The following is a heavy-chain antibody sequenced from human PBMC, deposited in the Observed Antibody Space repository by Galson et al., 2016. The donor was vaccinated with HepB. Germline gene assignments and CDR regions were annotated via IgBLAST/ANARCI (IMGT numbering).Heavy chain of an antibody. CDR3: ANRRSPNYFVSGSGNFDY. CDR2: IYWDNDK. V-gene: IGHV2-5*02. J-gene: IGHJ4*02. CDR1: GFSVSTSGVG. Sequence: PALVKPTQTLTLTCTLSGFSVSTSGVGVGWIRQPPGKALEWLALIYWDNDKRYRPSLKSRLTISRDTSKNQVVLRMTNMDPGDTATYFCANRRSPNYFVSGSGNFDYWGRGTLVVVSP. D-gene: IGHD3-10*01.